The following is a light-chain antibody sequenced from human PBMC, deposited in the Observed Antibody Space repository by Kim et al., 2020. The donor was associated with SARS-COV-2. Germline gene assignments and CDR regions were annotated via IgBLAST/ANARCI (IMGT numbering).Light chain of an antibody. Sequence: DIQMTQSPSSVSASVGDTVTITCRASQDISHWLAWYQHKPGKAPNLLVYSASILQSGVPSRFGGSGSGTDFSLTISSLQPEDFATYYCQQAHSFPLTFGGGTKVDIK. CDR2: SAS. J-gene: IGKJ4*01. V-gene: IGKV1-12*01. CDR3: QQAHSFPLT. CDR1: QDISHW.